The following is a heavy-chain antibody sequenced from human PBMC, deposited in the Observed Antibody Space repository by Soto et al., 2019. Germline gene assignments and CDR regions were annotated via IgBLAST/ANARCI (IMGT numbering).Heavy chain of an antibody. CDR1: GYTFTSYA. D-gene: IGHD3-16*01. CDR2: INAGNGNT. Sequence: RASVKVSCKASGYTFTSYAMHWVRQAPGQRLEWMGWINAGNGNTKYSQKFQGRVTITRDTSASTAYMELSSLRSEDTAVYYCARVGSAAHLGHNWFDPWGQGTLVTVSS. J-gene: IGHJ5*02. V-gene: IGHV1-3*01. CDR3: ARVGSAAHLGHNWFDP.